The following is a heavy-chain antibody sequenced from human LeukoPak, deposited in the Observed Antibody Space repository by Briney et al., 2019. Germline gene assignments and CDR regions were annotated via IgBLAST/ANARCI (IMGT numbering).Heavy chain of an antibody. CDR1: GFTLSSYG. CDR3: ARRGPSVAGPYDY. CDR2: ISSSSSYI. Sequence: GGSLRLSCAASGFTLSSYGMNWVRQAPGEGLEWVSSISSSSSYIYSADSVKGRFTISRDNAKNSLYLQMNSLRAEDTAVYYCARRGPSVAGPYDYWGQGTLVTVSS. D-gene: IGHD6-19*01. J-gene: IGHJ4*02. V-gene: IGHV3-21*01.